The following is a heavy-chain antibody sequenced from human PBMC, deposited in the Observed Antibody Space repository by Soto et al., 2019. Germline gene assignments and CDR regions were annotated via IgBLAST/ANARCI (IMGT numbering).Heavy chain of an antibody. D-gene: IGHD6-13*01. CDR1: GYTFTSYC. CDR2: ISPYNGNT. V-gene: IGHV1-18*01. Sequence: ASVNVSCKPSGYTFTSYCVSWVRQAPGQGLEWMGWISPYNGNTDHAQKLQGRVTLTTDTSTSTAYMELRSLTSDDTAVYYCARVGQQVAYFQHWGQGTLVTVSS. J-gene: IGHJ1*01. CDR3: ARVGQQVAYFQH.